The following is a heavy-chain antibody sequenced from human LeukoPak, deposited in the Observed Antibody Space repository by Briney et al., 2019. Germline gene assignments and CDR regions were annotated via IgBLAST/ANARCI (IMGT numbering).Heavy chain of an antibody. J-gene: IGHJ4*02. V-gene: IGHV1-18*01. CDR2: ISAYNGNT. CDR1: CYRFNTHG. D-gene: IGHD3-22*01. CDR3: ARGHPLTYYYDGSGYYFDY. Sequence: ASVKVSFKASCYRFNTHGVSWVRQAPGQGLEWMGWISAYNGNTNYAQKLQGRVTMTTDTSTSTAYMELRSLRSDDTAVYYCARGHPLTYYYDGSGYYFDYWGPGTLVTVSS.